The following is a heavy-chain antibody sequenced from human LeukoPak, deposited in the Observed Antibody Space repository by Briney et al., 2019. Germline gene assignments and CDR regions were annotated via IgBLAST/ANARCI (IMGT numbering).Heavy chain of an antibody. Sequence: GGSLRLSCAASGFTVSSNYMSWVRQAPGKGLGWVSVIYSGGSTYYADSVKGRFTISRDNSKNTLYLQMNSLRAEDTAVYYCARGAYDFWPCMDVWGQGTTVTVSS. V-gene: IGHV3-53*01. CDR2: IYSGGST. CDR1: GFTVSSNY. CDR3: ARGAYDFWPCMDV. D-gene: IGHD3-3*01. J-gene: IGHJ6*02.